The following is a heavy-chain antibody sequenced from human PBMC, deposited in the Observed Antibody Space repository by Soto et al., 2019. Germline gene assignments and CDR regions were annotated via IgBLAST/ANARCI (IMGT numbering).Heavy chain of an antibody. CDR3: TTDQALAQGSFDY. J-gene: IGHJ4*02. CDR2: IKSKTDGGTT. V-gene: IGHV3-15*07. Sequence: GGSLRLSCAACGFTFSNAWMNWVRQAPGRGLEWVGRIKSKTDGGTTDYAAPVKGRFTISRDDSKNTLYLQMNSLKTEDSAVYYCTTDQALAQGSFDYWGQGTLVTVSS. CDR1: GFTFSNAW. D-gene: IGHD2-15*01.